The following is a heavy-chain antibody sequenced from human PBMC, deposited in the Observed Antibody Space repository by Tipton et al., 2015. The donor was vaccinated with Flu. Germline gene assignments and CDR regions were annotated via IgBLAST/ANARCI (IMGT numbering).Heavy chain of an antibody. V-gene: IGHV3-7*04. Sequence: SLRLSCAASGLTFSTYWMTWIRQAPGKGLEWVAVIKPDGSETHYLGSVKGRFTLSRDNAKNSVSLQMSNLRVEDTAVYYCVRAIAASGSFWGQGTLVTVSS. CDR2: IKPDGSET. J-gene: IGHJ4*02. CDR1: GLTFSTYW. D-gene: IGHD3-10*01. CDR3: VRAIAASGSF.